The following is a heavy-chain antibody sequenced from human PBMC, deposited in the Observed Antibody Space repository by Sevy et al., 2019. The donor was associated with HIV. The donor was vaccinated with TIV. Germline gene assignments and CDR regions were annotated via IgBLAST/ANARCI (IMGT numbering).Heavy chain of an antibody. CDR2: IYYSGST. V-gene: IGHV4-31*03. Sequence: SETLSLTCTVSGGSISSGGYYWSWIRQHPGKGLEWIGYIYYSGSTYYHPSLKSRVTISVDTSKNQFSLKLSSVTAADTAVYYCARDRIAGRYCSSTSCSRWGQGTLVTVSS. CDR1: GGSISSGGYY. CDR3: ARDRIAGRYCSSTSCSR. D-gene: IGHD2-2*01. J-gene: IGHJ4*02.